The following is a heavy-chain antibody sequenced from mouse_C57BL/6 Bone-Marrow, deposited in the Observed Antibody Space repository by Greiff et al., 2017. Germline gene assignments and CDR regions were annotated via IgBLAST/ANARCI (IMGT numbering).Heavy chain of an antibody. V-gene: IGHV1-50*01. CDR2: IDPSDSYT. Sequence: QVQLQQPGAELVKPGASVKLSCKASGYTFTSYWMQWVKQRPGQGLEWIGEIDPSDSYTNYNQKFKGKATLTVDTSSSTAYMQLSSLTSEDSAVYYCAIITTVAFDYWGQGTTLTVSS. CDR3: AIITTVAFDY. J-gene: IGHJ2*01. CDR1: GYTFTSYW. D-gene: IGHD1-1*01.